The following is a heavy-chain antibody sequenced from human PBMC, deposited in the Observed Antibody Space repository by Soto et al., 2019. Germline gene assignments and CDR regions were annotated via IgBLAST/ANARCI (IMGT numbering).Heavy chain of an antibody. CDR2: IGGSGGST. Sequence: EVQLLESGGGLVQPGGSPRLSCAASGFTFTSYAMSWVRQAQGKGLEWVSAIGGSGGSTYYADSVRGRFTISRDNSKNTLYLQMHSLRAEDTAVYYCAKGFGDSVTYFNCWGQGTLVTVSS. J-gene: IGHJ4*02. D-gene: IGHD4-17*01. V-gene: IGHV3-23*01. CDR1: GFTFTSYA. CDR3: AKGFGDSVTYFNC.